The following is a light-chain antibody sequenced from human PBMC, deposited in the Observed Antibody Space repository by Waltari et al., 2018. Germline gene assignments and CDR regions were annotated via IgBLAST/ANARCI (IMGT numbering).Light chain of an antibody. CDR2: AAS. V-gene: IGKV3-15*01. CDR3: QQYNNWPPYT. CDR1: QSVGSN. Sequence: DIVMTQSPATLSVSPGERATLSCRASQSVGSNLAWYQQNPGQALRLLIFAASRRATGIPARFSGSGSGAEFTLTIGSLQSEDFAVYYCQQYNNWPPYTFGQGTKLEIK. J-gene: IGKJ2*01.